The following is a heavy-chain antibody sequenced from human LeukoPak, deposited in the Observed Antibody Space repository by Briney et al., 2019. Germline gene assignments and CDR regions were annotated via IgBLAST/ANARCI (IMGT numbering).Heavy chain of an antibody. Sequence: PGGSLRLSCAASGFTFSSYSMTWVRQTPGKGLEWVSGISDSGDSIYYADSVKGRFTISRDNSRNTLYLEMNSLRAEDTAVYYCTKWSGFGNDWGQGTLVTVSS. V-gene: IGHV3-23*01. J-gene: IGHJ4*02. CDR3: TKWSGFGND. CDR1: GFTFSSYS. CDR2: ISDSGDSI. D-gene: IGHD3-10*01.